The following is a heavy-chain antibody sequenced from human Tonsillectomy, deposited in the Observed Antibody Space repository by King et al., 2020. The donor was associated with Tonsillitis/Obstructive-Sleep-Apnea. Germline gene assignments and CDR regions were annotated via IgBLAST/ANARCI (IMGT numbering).Heavy chain of an antibody. D-gene: IGHD3-3*01. J-gene: IGHJ1*01. CDR3: AGYDFWSGYRFQH. V-gene: IGHV4-34*01. CDR1: GGSFSGYY. Sequence: VQLQLWGAGLLKPSETLSLTCAVYGGSFSGYYWSWIRQPPGKGLEWIGEINHSGSTNYNPSLKSRVTISVDTSKNQFSLKLSSVTAADTAVYYCAGYDFWSGYRFQHWGQGTLVTVSS. CDR2: INHSGST.